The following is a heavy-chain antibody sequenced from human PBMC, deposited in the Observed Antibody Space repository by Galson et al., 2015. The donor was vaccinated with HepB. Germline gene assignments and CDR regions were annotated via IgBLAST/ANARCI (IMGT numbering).Heavy chain of an antibody. D-gene: IGHD3-22*01. CDR1: GFTFSSYS. Sequence: SLRLSCAASGFTFSSYSMNWVRQAPGKGLEWVSYISSSSSTIYYADSVKGRFTISRDNAKNSLYLQMNSLRAEDTAVYYCARDPRYDSKGVDYWGQGTLVTVSS. CDR2: ISSSSSTI. V-gene: IGHV3-48*01. J-gene: IGHJ4*02. CDR3: ARDPRYDSKGVDY.